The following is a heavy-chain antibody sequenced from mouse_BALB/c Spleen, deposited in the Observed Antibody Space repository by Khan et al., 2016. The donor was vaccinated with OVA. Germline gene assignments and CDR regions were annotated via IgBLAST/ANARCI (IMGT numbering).Heavy chain of an antibody. CDR1: VYTFTNYW. D-gene: IGHD1-1*01. CDR3: VRPYYYGSSYATMDD. Sequence: QVQLKQSGAELVRPGTSVKMSCKAAVYTFTNYWIGWVKQRPGHGLEWIGDINPGSGNTNYNEKFKGKATLTADTSSSTAYMQPSRLTSEDSAICYCVRPYYYGSSYATMDDWGQGTSFTVSS. J-gene: IGHJ4*01. V-gene: IGHV1-63*02. CDR2: INPGSGNT.